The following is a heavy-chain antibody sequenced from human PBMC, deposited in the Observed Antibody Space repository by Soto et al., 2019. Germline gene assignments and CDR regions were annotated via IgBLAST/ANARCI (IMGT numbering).Heavy chain of an antibody. Sequence: QVQLQESGPGLVKPSQTLSLTCTVSGGSISSGGYYWSWIRQHPGKGLEWIGYIHYTGSTYYNPSLKSRVTMSVDTSKNQFSLKLSSVTAADTAVYYCATLYMVRGVRTFDYWGQGTLVTVSS. CDR2: IHYTGST. CDR1: GGSISSGGYY. D-gene: IGHD3-10*01. J-gene: IGHJ4*02. CDR3: ATLYMVRGVRTFDY. V-gene: IGHV4-31*03.